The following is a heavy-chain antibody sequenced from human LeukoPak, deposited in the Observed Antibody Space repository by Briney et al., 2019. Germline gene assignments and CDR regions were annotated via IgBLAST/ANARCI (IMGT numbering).Heavy chain of an antibody. CDR1: GYTFTSYG. J-gene: IGHJ4*02. CDR2: ISAYNGNT. Sequence: ASVKVSCKASGYTFTSYGISWVRQAPGQGLEWMGWISAYNGNTNYAQKLQGRVTMTTDTSTSTAYMELRSLRSDDTAVYYCARDYCSGTSCYRIPNYWGQGTLVTVSS. V-gene: IGHV1-18*01. CDR3: ARDYCSGTSCYRIPNY. D-gene: IGHD2-2*02.